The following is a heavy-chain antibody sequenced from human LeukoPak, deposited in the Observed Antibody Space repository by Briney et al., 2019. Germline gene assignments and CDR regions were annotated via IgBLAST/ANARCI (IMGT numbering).Heavy chain of an antibody. CDR2: IYYSGST. CDR3: ARGVGGTRTFDF. CDR1: GGSIFSYY. V-gene: IGHV4-59*01. J-gene: IGHJ4*02. Sequence: SETLSLTCTVSGGSIFSYYWSWIRQPPGKGLEWMGYIYYSGSTNYNPSLKSRVTISVDMSKNQFSLNLTSVTAADAAMYYCARGVGGTRTFDFWGQGTLVTVSS. D-gene: IGHD2-15*01.